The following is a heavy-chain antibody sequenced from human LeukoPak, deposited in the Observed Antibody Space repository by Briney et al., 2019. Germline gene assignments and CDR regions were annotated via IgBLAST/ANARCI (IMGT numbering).Heavy chain of an antibody. CDR1: GFTFSSYA. Sequence: PGGSLRLSCAASGFTFSSYAMSWVRQAPGKGLEWVSAISGSGGSTYYADSVKGWFTISRDNSKNTLYLQMNSLRAEDTAVYYCAKDGVLRGYCSSTSCFFDYWGQGTLATVSS. D-gene: IGHD2-2*01. V-gene: IGHV3-23*01. CDR3: AKDGVLRGYCSSTSCFFDY. CDR2: ISGSGGST. J-gene: IGHJ4*02.